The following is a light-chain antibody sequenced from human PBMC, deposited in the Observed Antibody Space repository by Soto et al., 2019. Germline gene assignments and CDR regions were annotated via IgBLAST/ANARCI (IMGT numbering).Light chain of an antibody. V-gene: IGKV3-20*01. CDR2: GAS. CDR3: QHYGSSPPSCT. J-gene: IGKJ1*01. CDR1: QSVSSSY. Sequence: ETVLTQSPGTLSLSPGERATLSCRASQSVSSSYLAWYQQKPGQDPRLLIYGASSRATGIPDRFSGSASGTDFTLTISSLEPEDFAVYYCQHYGSSPPSCTFGQATKVEIK.